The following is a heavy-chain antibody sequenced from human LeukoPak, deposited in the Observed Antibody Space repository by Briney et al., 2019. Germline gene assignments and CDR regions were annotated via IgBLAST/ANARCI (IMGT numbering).Heavy chain of an antibody. CDR2: IYYSGST. Sequence: SETLSLTCTVSGGSISSYYWSWIRQPPGKGLEWIGYIYYSGSTNYNPSLKSRVTISVDTSKNQFSLKLSSVTAADTAVYYCARGRDGYNPFDYWGQGTLVTVSS. D-gene: IGHD5-24*01. J-gene: IGHJ4*02. CDR1: GGSISSYY. V-gene: IGHV4-59*01. CDR3: ARGRDGYNPFDY.